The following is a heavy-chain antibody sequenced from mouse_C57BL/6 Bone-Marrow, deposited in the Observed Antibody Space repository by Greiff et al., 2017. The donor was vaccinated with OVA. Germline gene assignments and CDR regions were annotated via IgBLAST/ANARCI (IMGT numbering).Heavy chain of an antibody. CDR2: IHPSDSDT. CDR3: AIALRRWYVDV. V-gene: IGHV1-74*01. J-gene: IGHJ1*03. CDR1: GYTFTSYW. D-gene: IGHD1-1*01. Sequence: QVQLQQPGAELVKPGASVKVSCKASGYTFTSYWMHWVKQRPGQGLEWIGRIHPSDSDTNYNQKFKGKATLTVDKSSSTAYMQLSSLTSGDSAVYYCAIALRRWYVDVWGTGTTVTVSS.